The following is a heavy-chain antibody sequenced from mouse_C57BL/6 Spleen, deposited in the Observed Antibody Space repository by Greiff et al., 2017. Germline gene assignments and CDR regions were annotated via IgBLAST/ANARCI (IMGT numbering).Heavy chain of an antibody. V-gene: IGHV1-15*01. CDR2: IDPETGGT. CDR3: TRPYYGNYNFDY. D-gene: IGHD2-10*01. CDR1: GYTFTDYE. J-gene: IGHJ2*01. Sequence: QVQLQQSGAELVRPGASVTLSCKASGYTFTDYEMHWVKQTPVHGLEWIGAIDPETGGTAYNQKFKGKAILTADKSSSTAYMELRSLTSEDSAVYYCTRPYYGNYNFDYWGQGTTLTVSS.